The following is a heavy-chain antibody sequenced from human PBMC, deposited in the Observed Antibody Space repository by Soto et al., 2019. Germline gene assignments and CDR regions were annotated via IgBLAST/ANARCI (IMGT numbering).Heavy chain of an antibody. Sequence: PGGSLRLSCATSGFTFGRYAMSWVRQAPGKGLEWVSAISGSGGSTYYADSVKGRFTISRDNSKNTLYLQMNSLRAEDTAVYYCAKDPREPSDGSYYPHTFDYWGQGTLVTVSS. CDR1: GFTFGRYA. D-gene: IGHD3-10*01. CDR2: ISGSGGST. V-gene: IGHV3-23*01. J-gene: IGHJ4*02. CDR3: AKDPREPSDGSYYPHTFDY.